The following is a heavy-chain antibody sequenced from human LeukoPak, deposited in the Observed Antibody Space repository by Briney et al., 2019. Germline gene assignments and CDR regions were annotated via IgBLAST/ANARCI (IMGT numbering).Heavy chain of an antibody. CDR1: GGSISSYY. CDR3: ARQTGSGLFILP. J-gene: IGHJ4*02. Sequence: PSETLSLTCTVSGGSISSYYWSWIRQPPGKGLEWIGYIYYSGSTNYNPSLKSRVTISVDTSKNQFSLKLSSVTAADTAVYYCARQTGSGLFILPGGQGTLVTVSS. V-gene: IGHV4-59*08. CDR2: IYYSGST. D-gene: IGHD3/OR15-3a*01.